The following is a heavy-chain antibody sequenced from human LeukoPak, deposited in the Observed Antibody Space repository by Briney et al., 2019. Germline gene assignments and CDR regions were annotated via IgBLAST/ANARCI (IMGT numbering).Heavy chain of an antibody. J-gene: IGHJ6*03. V-gene: IGHV3-30-3*01. Sequence: PGGSLRLSCAASGFTFSSYAMHWVRQAPGKGLEWVAVISYDGSNKYYADSVKGRFTISRDNSKNTLYLQMNSLRAEDTAVYYCAREVVVVVGATPNGYYYYMDVWGKGTTVTVSS. CDR1: GFTFSSYA. D-gene: IGHD1-26*01. CDR3: AREVVVVVGATPNGYYYYMDV. CDR2: ISYDGSNK.